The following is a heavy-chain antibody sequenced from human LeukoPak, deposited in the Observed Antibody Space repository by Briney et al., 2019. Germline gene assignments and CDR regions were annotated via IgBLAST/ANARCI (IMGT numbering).Heavy chain of an antibody. V-gene: IGHV4-34*01. CDR1: GVSINDYY. Sequence: PSETLSLTCGVFGVSINDYYWSWIRQSPGKGLEWIGEISHTEGTRYNPSLESRVTMSVGTSENQLSLKLIFVTAADTAVYYCARIRCGHSGSVCYNHWGLGTLVTISS. CDR3: ARIRCGHSGSVCYNH. D-gene: IGHD3-9*01. CDR2: ISHTEGT. J-gene: IGHJ1*01.